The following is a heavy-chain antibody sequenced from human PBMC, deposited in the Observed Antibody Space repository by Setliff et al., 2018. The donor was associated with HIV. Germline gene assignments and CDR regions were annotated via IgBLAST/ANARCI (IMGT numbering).Heavy chain of an antibody. V-gene: IGHV1-69*05. D-gene: IGHD1-1*01. CDR2: IIPIFGTP. CDR3: ASSAGAVPTTAPYGDYYYFYMDV. CDR1: GGIFSRFA. J-gene: IGHJ6*03. Sequence: SVKVSCKASGGIFSRFAFSWVRQAPGKGLEWMGGIIPIFGTPNYAQKFQGRVTITTDESTNTVYKELYSLTSEDTAIYYCASSAGAVPTTAPYGDYYYFYMDVWGKGTTVTVSS.